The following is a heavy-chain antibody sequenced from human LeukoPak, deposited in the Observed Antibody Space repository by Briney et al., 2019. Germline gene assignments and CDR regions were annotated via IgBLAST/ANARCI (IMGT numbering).Heavy chain of an antibody. D-gene: IGHD3-10*01. CDR2: ISSSSSYI. J-gene: IGHJ4*02. V-gene: IGHV3-21*01. Sequence: GGSLRLSCAASGFTFSSYSMNRVRQAPGKGLEWVSSISSSSSYIYYADSVKGRFTISRDNAKNSLYLQMNSLRAEDTAVYYCARDAFRLLVRGVITEFDYWGQGTLVTVSS. CDR3: ARDAFRLLVRGVITEFDY. CDR1: GFTFSSYS.